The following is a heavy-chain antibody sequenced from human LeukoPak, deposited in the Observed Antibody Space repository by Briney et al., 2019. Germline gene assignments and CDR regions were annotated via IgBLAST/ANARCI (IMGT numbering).Heavy chain of an antibody. Sequence: SVKVSCKASGGTFSSYAISWVRQAPGQGLEWMGRIIPILGIANYAQKFQGRVTITADKSTSTAYMELSSLRSEDTAVYYCARTGTTESNPFDYWGQGTLVTASS. CDR1: GGTFSSYA. CDR3: ARTGTTESNPFDY. CDR2: IIPILGIA. V-gene: IGHV1-69*04. D-gene: IGHD1-1*01. J-gene: IGHJ4*02.